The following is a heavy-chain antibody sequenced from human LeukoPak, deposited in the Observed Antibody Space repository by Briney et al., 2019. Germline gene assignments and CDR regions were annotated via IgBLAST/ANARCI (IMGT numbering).Heavy chain of an antibody. V-gene: IGHV4-39*07. D-gene: IGHD2-15*01. CDR3: ARVGDCSVDSNCYHFADWFDP. CDR1: GGSIISSDYY. CDR2: VYHSGTT. Sequence: SQTLSLTCTVSGGSIISSDYYWGWIRQPPGHALEWIGNVYHSGTTYYNPSLKSRVTISVDPSKNQFSLKLSSVTATDTAVYYCARVGDCSVDSNCYHFADWFDPWGQGTLVTVSS. J-gene: IGHJ5*02.